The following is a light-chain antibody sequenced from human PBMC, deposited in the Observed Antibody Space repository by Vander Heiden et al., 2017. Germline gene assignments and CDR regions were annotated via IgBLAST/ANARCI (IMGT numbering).Light chain of an antibody. V-gene: IGLV1-44*01. Sequence: QSVLTQPPSASGTPGQRVTISCSGSSSNIGSKTVSWYQELPGTAPKLLIYNNDQRPSGVPDRFSGSKSGTSASLAISGLQSEDEADYHCAAWDDTLNGPDVVFGGGTKLTVL. CDR1: SSNIGSKT. J-gene: IGLJ2*01. CDR3: AAWDDTLNGPDVV. CDR2: NND.